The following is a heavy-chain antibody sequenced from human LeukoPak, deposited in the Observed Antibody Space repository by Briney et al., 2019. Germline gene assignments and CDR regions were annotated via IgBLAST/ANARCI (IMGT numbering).Heavy chain of an antibody. J-gene: IGHJ3*02. CDR3: TRDKVVRGVISDVFDI. D-gene: IGHD3-10*01. CDR1: GFTLSTHW. V-gene: IGHV3-7*01. Sequence: GRSLRLSCAASGFTLSTHWMSWVRQAPGKGLEWVANIKQDGREEYYVDSVKGRFTISRDNAKNSLYLQMDSLRVEDTAVYYCTRDKVVRGVISDVFDIWGRGTMVTVSS. CDR2: IKQDGREE.